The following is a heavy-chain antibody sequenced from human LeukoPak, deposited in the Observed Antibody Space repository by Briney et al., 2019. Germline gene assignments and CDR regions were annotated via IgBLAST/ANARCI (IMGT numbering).Heavy chain of an antibody. CDR2: ISWNSGSI. Sequence: GRSLRLSCAASGFTFDDYAMHWVRQAPGKGLEWVSGISWNSGSIGYADSVKGRFTISRDNAKNSLCLQMNSLRAEDTALYYCAKDAYSSGWFFDYWGQGTLVTVSS. V-gene: IGHV3-9*01. CDR3: AKDAYSSGWFFDY. D-gene: IGHD6-19*01. CDR1: GFTFDDYA. J-gene: IGHJ4*02.